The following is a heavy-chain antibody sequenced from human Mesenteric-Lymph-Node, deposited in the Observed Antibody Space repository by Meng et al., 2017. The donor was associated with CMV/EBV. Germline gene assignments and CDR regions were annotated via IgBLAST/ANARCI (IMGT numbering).Heavy chain of an antibody. Sequence: GESLKISCAASGFTFSNFAMHWVRQAPGKGLEWVAAISYDGDNKYYADSVKGRFTISRDNSKNTLYLQMNSLTAEDTAVYYCARVGGGDAFDIWGQGTMVTVSS. D-gene: IGHD3-16*01. CDR2: ISYDGDNK. CDR1: GFTFSNFA. J-gene: IGHJ3*02. CDR3: ARVGGGDAFDI. V-gene: IGHV3-30*04.